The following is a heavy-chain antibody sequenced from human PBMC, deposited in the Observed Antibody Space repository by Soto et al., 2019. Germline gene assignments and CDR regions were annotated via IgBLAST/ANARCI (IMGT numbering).Heavy chain of an antibody. CDR1: GFTFSNAW. D-gene: IGHD1-26*01. CDR3: TSPSGIVGATTDY. J-gene: IGHJ4*02. V-gene: IGHV3-15*01. CDR2: IKSKTDGGTT. Sequence: GESLKISCAASGFTFSNAWMSWVRQAPGKGLEWVGRIKSKTDGGTTDYAAPVKGRFTISRDDSKNTLYLQMNSLKTEDTAVYYCTSPSGIVGATTDYWGQGTLVTVSS.